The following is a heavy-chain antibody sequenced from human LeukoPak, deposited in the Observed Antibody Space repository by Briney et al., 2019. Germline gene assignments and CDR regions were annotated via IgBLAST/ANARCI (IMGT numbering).Heavy chain of an antibody. CDR3: ARAGSDGYNEYYFDY. CDR2: ISYDGSNK. J-gene: IGHJ4*02. V-gene: IGHV3-30*19. Sequence: GGSLRLSCAASGFTFSSYGMHWVRQAPGKGLEWVAVISYDGSNKYYADSVKGRFTISRDNSKNTLYLQMNSLRAEDTAVYYCARAGSDGYNEYYFDYWGQGTLVTVSS. CDR1: GFTFSSYG. D-gene: IGHD5-24*01.